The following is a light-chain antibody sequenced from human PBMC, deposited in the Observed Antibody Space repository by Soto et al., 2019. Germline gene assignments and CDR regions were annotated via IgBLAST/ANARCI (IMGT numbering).Light chain of an antibody. CDR1: SSNIGAGYD. Sequence: QSVLTQPPSASGSPGQSVTISCTGSSSNIGAGYDVHWYQQLPGTAPKLLISANNIRPSGVPDRFSGSKSGTSASLAITGLQAEDEADYYCQSYDSSLSGSGVFGGGTKLTVL. CDR2: ANN. V-gene: IGLV1-40*01. J-gene: IGLJ3*02. CDR3: QSYDSSLSGSGV.